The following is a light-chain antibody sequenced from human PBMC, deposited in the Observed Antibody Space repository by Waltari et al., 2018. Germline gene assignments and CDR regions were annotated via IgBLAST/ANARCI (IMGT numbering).Light chain of an antibody. CDR2: SNH. V-gene: IGLV1-44*01. Sequence: QSVLTQPPSASGTPGQKVTISCSGSSSNIGNNPVNWYQQLPGTAPKLLIYSNHQRPAGVPDRFPGSKSGTSASLAIGGLHSEDEADYYCAAWDDSLNGPVFGGGTKLTVL. CDR1: SSNIGNNP. CDR3: AAWDDSLNGPV. J-gene: IGLJ3*02.